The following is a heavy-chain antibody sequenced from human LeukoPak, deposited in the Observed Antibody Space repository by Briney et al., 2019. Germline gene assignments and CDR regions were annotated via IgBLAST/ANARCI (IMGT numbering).Heavy chain of an antibody. Sequence: GGSLRLYCAASGCTVSSNYMSWVRRAPGKGLEWVSVIYSGGSTYYADSVKGRFTISRDNSKNTLYLQMNSLRAEDTAVYYCARDYGGSSPFDYWGQGTLVTVSS. V-gene: IGHV3-66*01. CDR2: IYSGGST. J-gene: IGHJ4*02. CDR1: GCTVSSNY. CDR3: ARDYGGSSPFDY. D-gene: IGHD4-23*01.